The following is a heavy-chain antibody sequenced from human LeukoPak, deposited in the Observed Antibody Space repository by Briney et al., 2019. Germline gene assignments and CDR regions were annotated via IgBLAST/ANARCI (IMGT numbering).Heavy chain of an antibody. V-gene: IGHV1-18*01. CDR3: ATGGSPTVTTKGLFDY. CDR1: GYTFTSYG. CDR2: ISAYNGNT. J-gene: IGHJ4*02. Sequence: ASVKVSCKASGYTFTSYGISWVRQAPGQGLEWMGWISAYNGNTNYAQKLQGRVTMTTDTSTSTAYMELRSLRSDDTAVYYCATGGSPTVTTKGLFDYWGQGTLVTVSS. D-gene: IGHD4-17*01.